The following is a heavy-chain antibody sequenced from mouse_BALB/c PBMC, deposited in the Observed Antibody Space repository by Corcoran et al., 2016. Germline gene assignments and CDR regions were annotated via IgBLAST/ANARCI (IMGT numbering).Heavy chain of an antibody. CDR1: GYTFTSYV. J-gene: IGHJ4*01. CDR2: INPYNDGT. CDR3: VIVYPGIAMYY. V-gene: IGHV1S136*01. Sequence: EVQLQQSGPELVKPGASVKMSCKASGYTFTSYVMHWVKHKPGQGLEWIGYINPYNDGTKYNEKFKDKATLTSDKSSSTAYMELSSLTSEDSAVYSCVIVYPGIAMYYWGQGTSVTVSA.